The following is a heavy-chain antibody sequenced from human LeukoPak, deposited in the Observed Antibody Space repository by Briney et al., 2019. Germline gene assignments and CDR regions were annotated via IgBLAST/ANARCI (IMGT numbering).Heavy chain of an antibody. V-gene: IGHV4-4*02. CDR1: GGSISSSNW. D-gene: IGHD3-10*01. CDR2: IYHSAST. CDR3: ARSGGHLDY. J-gene: IGHJ4*02. Sequence: SRTLSLTCAVSGGSISSSNWWTWVRPPPGKGLEWVGEIYHSASTDYNPSLKSRVTISVDKSNNQFSLRLSSVTAADTAVYYCARSGGHLDYWGQGTLVTVSS.